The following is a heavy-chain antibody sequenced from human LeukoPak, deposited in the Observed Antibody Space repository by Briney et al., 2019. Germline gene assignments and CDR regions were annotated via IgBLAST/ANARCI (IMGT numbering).Heavy chain of an antibody. V-gene: IGHV1-69*13. D-gene: IGHD2-2*01. CDR2: IIPIFGTA. J-gene: IGHJ4*02. CDR1: GGTFSSYA. Sequence: SVKVSCKASGGTFSSYAISWVRQAPGQGLEWMGGIIPIFGTANYAQKFQGRVTITADESTSTAYMELGSLRSEDTAVYYCARSRLAGDIVVVQNQYYFDYWGQGTLVTVSS. CDR3: ARSRLAGDIVVVQNQYYFDY.